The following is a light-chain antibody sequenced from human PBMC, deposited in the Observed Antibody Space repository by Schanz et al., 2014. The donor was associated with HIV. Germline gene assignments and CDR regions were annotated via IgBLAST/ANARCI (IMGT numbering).Light chain of an antibody. CDR1: SSNIGSNT. CDR3: QSYDSGLRGWV. J-gene: IGLJ3*02. CDR2: SNN. Sequence: QSVLTQPPSASGTPGQRVTISCSGSSSNIGSNTVSWYQQLPGTAPKLLIYSNNQRPSGVPDRFSGSKSGTSASLAITGLQAEDEADYYCQSYDSGLRGWVFGGGTKLTVL. V-gene: IGLV1-44*01.